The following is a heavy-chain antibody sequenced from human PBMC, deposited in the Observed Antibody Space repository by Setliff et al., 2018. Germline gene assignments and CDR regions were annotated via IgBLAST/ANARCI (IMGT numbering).Heavy chain of an antibody. CDR3: TTDPVGNSGFDV. CDR2: IKFISQGGTT. D-gene: IGHD5-12*01. Sequence: PGESLRLSCVASGFTFSNAWMSWVRQAPGKGLEWVGRIKFISQGGTTDYAAPVEDRFTISRDDSKNTLYLQMNDLKTEDTAVYFCTTDPVGNSGFDVWGQGTMVTVSS. V-gene: IGHV3-15*01. CDR1: GFTFSNAW. J-gene: IGHJ3*01.